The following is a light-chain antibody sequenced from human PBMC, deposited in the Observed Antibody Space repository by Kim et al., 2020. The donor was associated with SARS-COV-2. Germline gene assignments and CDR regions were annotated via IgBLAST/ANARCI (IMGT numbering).Light chain of an antibody. J-gene: IGKJ2*01. CDR3: QQYNNWPPYT. V-gene: IGKV3-15*01. Sequence: VSPGERATLSCRASQSVTTNLAWYQHKPGQAPRLLIYGASTRATGIPARFSGSGSGTDFTLTISSLQSEDFAVYHCQQYNNWPPYTFGQGTKLEI. CDR1: QSVTTN. CDR2: GAS.